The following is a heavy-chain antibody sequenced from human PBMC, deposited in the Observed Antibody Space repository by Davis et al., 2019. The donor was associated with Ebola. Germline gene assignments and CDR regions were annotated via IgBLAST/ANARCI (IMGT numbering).Heavy chain of an antibody. CDR1: GFTFSSYS. J-gene: IGHJ4*02. CDR2: ISSSSSYT. CDR3: ARLDKTVGDLSFDY. D-gene: IGHD3-16*02. Sequence: GESLKISCAASGFTFSSYSINWIRQAPGKGLEWVSYISSSSSYTNYADSVKGRFTISRDNAKNSLYLQMNSLRAEDTAVYYCARLDKTVGDLSFDYWGQGTLVTVSS. V-gene: IGHV3-21*05.